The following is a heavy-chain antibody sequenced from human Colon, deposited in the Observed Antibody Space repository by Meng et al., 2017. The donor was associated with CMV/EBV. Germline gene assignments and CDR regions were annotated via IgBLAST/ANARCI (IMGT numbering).Heavy chain of an antibody. Sequence: GGSLRLSCVASGFTFDEYVMHWVRLAPGKGLEWVSAISWNSGSIGYADSVKGRFTISRDNSKNTVYLQMNNLRNDDTALYFCARDYSGSLSGAFDIWGQGTMVTVSS. D-gene: IGHD1-26*01. CDR1: GFTFDEYV. CDR2: ISWNSGSI. V-gene: IGHV3-9*01. J-gene: IGHJ3*02. CDR3: ARDYSGSLSGAFDI.